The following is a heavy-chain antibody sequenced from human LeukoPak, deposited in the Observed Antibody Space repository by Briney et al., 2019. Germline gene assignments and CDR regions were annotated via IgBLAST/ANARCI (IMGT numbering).Heavy chain of an antibody. D-gene: IGHD4-17*01. Sequence: LXLSCATSGFVFSKNGMHWVRQAPGKGREWVAFIRHDESNKYYADSVKGRFTISRDNSKNTLSLQMNSLRPDDTAVYYCAKFSYGDYVAWGQGTLVIVSS. V-gene: IGHV3-30*02. CDR2: IRHDESNK. CDR1: GFVFSKNG. CDR3: AKFSYGDYVA. J-gene: IGHJ5*02.